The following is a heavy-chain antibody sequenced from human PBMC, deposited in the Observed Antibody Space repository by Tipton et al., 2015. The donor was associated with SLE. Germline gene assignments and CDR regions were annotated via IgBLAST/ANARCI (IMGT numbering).Heavy chain of an antibody. CDR2: MNPNSGNT. D-gene: IGHD2-15*01. CDR1: GYTFTTYD. V-gene: IGHV1-8*01. Sequence: QSGPEVKKPGASVKVSCKASGYTFTTYDINWVRQATGQGVEWMGRMNPNSGNTAYAPKFQGRLIMTRNTSISTVYMELSNLRSEDTAVYFCARGCRKYWGQGTLVTVSS. J-gene: IGHJ4*02. CDR3: ARGCRKY.